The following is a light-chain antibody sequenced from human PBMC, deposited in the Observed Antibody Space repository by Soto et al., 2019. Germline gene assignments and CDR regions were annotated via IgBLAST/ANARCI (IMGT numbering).Light chain of an antibody. V-gene: IGLV1-40*01. CDR3: LSFDSSLSVV. CDR1: SSNIGAGYD. Sequence: QSALTQPPSVSGAPGQRVTISCTGSSSNIGAGYDVHWYQQLPGRAPKLLSYGNTNRPSGVPDRFSGSKSGTSASLAITGLQAEDEADYYCLSFDSSLSVVFGGGTKLTVL. CDR2: GNT. J-gene: IGLJ2*01.